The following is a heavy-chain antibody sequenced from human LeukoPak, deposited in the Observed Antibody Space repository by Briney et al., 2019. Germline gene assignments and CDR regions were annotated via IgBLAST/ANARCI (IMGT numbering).Heavy chain of an antibody. CDR3: ARGEIAVAGYFDY. V-gene: IGHV4-59*01. D-gene: IGHD6-19*01. CDR2: IYYSGST. J-gene: IGHJ4*02. Sequence: SETLSLTCTVSGGSISNYYWSWIRQPPGKGLEWIGYIYYSGSTNYNPSLKSRVTISVDTSKNQFSLKLSSVTAADTAVYYCARGEIAVAGYFDYWDQGTLVTVSS. CDR1: GGSISNYY.